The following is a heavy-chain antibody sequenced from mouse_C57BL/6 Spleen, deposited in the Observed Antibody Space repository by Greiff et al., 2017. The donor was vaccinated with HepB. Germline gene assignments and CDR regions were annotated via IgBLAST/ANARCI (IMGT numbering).Heavy chain of an antibody. Sequence: VQLQQSGPELVKPGASVKISCKASGYTFTDYYINWVKQRPGQGLEWIGWIFPGSGSTYYNEKFKGKATLTVDKSSSTAYMLLSSLTSEDSAVYFCAREGMITTRRVFDYWGQGTTLTVSS. V-gene: IGHV1-75*01. CDR1: GYTFTDYY. CDR3: AREGMITTRRVFDY. J-gene: IGHJ2*01. CDR2: IFPGSGST. D-gene: IGHD2-4*01.